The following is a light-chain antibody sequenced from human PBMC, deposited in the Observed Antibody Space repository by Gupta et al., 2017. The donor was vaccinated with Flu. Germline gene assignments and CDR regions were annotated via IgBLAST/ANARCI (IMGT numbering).Light chain of an antibody. CDR1: QSISSY. CDR2: AAS. CDR3: QQSYSTRS. J-gene: IGKJ5*01. Sequence: DIQMTQSPSSLSASVGDRVTITCRASQSISSYLNWYQQKPGKAPKLLIYAASSLQSGVPSRFSGSGSGTDFTLTISRLQPEDFATYYWQQSYSTRSFGQGTQMEIK. V-gene: IGKV1-39*01.